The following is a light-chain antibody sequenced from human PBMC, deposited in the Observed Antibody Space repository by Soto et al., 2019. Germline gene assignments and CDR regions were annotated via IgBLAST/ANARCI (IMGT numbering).Light chain of an antibody. CDR2: AAS. CDR3: QQYNNWPIT. CDR1: QGISSY. J-gene: IGKJ5*01. Sequence: IQLTQSPSSLSASVGDRVTITCRASQGISSYLAWYQQKPGKAPKLLIYAASTLQSGVPSRFSGSGSGTDFTLTISSLQSEDFEIYYCQQYNNWPITFGQGTRLEIK. V-gene: IGKV1-9*01.